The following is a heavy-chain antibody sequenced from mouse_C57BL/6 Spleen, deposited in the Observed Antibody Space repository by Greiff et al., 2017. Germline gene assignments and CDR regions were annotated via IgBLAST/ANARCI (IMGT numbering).Heavy chain of an antibody. J-gene: IGHJ3*01. V-gene: IGHV1-80*01. CDR3: ARKDWDRGAY. CDR1: GYAFSSSW. D-gene: IGHD4-1*01. Sequence: VKLQESGAELVKPGASVKISCKASGYAFSSSWMNWVQQRPGKGLEGIGQIYPGDGDTNYNGKFKGKATLTADKSSSTAYMQRSSLTSEDSAVYFWARKDWDRGAYWGKGTLVTVSA. CDR2: IYPGDGDT.